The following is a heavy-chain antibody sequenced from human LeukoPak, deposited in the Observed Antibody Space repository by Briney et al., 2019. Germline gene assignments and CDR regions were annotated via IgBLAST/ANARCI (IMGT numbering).Heavy chain of an antibody. J-gene: IGHJ3*02. CDR2: IYYSGTT. Sequence: SETLSLTCTVSGDSINNTNHYWGWIRQSPGKGLEWLGSIYYSGTTYYNPSLKSRVTISVDTSKNQFSLKLTSVTAADTTVYYCARRAVAGTGAFDIWGQGTMVTVSS. CDR3: ARRAVAGTGAFDI. V-gene: IGHV4-39*01. D-gene: IGHD6-19*01. CDR1: GDSINNTNHY.